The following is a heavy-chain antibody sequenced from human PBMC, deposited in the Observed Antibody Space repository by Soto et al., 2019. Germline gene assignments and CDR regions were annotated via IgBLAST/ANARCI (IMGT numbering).Heavy chain of an antibody. CDR2: INSDGSRT. CDR3: ARVSVGAHYFDC. Sequence: VQLVESGGGLAQPGGSLRLSCEASGFIFSSYWMHWVRQAPGKGLVWVSRINSDGSRTSYADSVKGRFTISRDNDKNTLNLQMNSLRAEYTAVYYCARVSVGAHYFDCWGQGILVTVSS. CDR1: GFIFSSYW. V-gene: IGHV3-74*01. J-gene: IGHJ4*02. D-gene: IGHD1-26*01.